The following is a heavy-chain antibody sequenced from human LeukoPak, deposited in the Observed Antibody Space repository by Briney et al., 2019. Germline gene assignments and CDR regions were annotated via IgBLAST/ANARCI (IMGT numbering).Heavy chain of an antibody. J-gene: IGHJ4*02. D-gene: IGHD4-17*01. CDR2: MNPNSGNT. Sequence: ASVKVSCKSTGYTFTSYDIHWVRQATGQGLEWMGWMNPNSGNTGYAQKFQGRVTITRNTSISTAYMELSSLRSEDTAVYYCARGYGFLILFDYWGQGTLVTVSS. CDR1: GYTFTSYD. V-gene: IGHV1-8*03. CDR3: ARGYGFLILFDY.